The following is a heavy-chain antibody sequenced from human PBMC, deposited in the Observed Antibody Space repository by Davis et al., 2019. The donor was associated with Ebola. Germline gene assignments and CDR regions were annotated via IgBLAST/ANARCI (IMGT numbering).Heavy chain of an antibody. CDR3: AKGANKDYDFWSGYFFHVAFDY. V-gene: IGHV1-69*06. Sequence: SVKVSCKASGGTFSSYAISWVRQAPGQGLEWMGGIIPIFGTANYAQKFQGRVTITADKSTSTAYMELSSLRSEDTAVYYCAKGANKDYDFWSGYFFHVAFDYWGQGTLVTVSS. J-gene: IGHJ4*02. CDR1: GGTFSSYA. CDR2: IIPIFGTA. D-gene: IGHD3-3*01.